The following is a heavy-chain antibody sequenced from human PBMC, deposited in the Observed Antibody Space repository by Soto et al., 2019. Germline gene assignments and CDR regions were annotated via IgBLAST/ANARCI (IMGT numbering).Heavy chain of an antibody. Sequence: PGGSLRLSCAASGFTFSRSAIHWVRQAPGKGLEWVALISSDGSHTSYADSVKGRATISRDNAANTVYLLMNNLRVDDTAVYHCASARLSTARQLIAYWALGTLVTFSS. D-gene: IGHD2-8*02. CDR1: GFTFSRSA. J-gene: IGHJ4*02. CDR3: ASARLSTARQLIAY. CDR2: ISSDGSHT. V-gene: IGHV3-30-3*01.